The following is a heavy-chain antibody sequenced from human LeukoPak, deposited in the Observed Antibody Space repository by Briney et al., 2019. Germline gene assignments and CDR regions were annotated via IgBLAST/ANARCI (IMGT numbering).Heavy chain of an antibody. D-gene: IGHD5-18*01. CDR1: GYTFTGYY. Sequence: GASVKVSCKASGYTFTGYYMFWVRQAPGQGLEWMGWINPNNGGTNYAQNFQGRVTMTRDTSISTAYMELSSLGSDDTAVYYCALEESSYGLDYWGQGTLVTVSS. J-gene: IGHJ4*02. V-gene: IGHV1-2*02. CDR3: ALEESSYGLDY. CDR2: INPNNGGT.